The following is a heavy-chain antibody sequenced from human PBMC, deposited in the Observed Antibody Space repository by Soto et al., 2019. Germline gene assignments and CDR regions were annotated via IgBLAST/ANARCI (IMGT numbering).Heavy chain of an antibody. CDR1: GFSVTNNY. CDR3: ARGRGSTGYRGREHYFDY. Sequence: EVQVVESGGGLVQPGGSLRLSCAASGFSVTNNYMNWVRQATGKGLEWVSIIDIGGNTYYADSVKDRFTISRDNSRTTLYLHMDSLRAEDTAVYYCARGRGSTGYRGREHYFDYWGQGTLVTVSP. J-gene: IGHJ4*02. V-gene: IGHV3-66*01. CDR2: IDIGGNT. D-gene: IGHD2-2*01.